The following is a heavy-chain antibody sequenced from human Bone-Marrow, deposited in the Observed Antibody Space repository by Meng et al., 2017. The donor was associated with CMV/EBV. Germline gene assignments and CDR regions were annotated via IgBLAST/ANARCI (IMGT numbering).Heavy chain of an antibody. Sequence: GGSLRLSCAASGFTFSSYEMNWVRQAPGKGLEWVSYISSSGSTIYYADSVKGRFTISRDNATNSVYLQMNSLRAEDTAVYYCASTTSSGWYRWFDPWGQGTLVTVSS. V-gene: IGHV3-48*03. CDR1: GFTFSSYE. D-gene: IGHD6-19*01. CDR3: ASTTSSGWYRWFDP. J-gene: IGHJ5*02. CDR2: ISSSGSTI.